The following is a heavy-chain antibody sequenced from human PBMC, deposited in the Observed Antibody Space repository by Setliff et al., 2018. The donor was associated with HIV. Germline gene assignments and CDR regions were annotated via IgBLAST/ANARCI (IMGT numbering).Heavy chain of an antibody. D-gene: IGHD3-9*01. CDR3: ARHPRHYNILTGYRYYYMDV. J-gene: IGHJ6*03. V-gene: IGHV4-39*01. CDR1: GGSISSSSYY. Sequence: TSETLSLTCTVSGGSISSSSYYWGWIRQPPGKGPEWIGSIYYSGSTYYNPSLESRVTISMDTSKNQFSLKLTSVTAADTAVYYCARHPRHYNILTGYRYYYMDVWGKGTTVTVSS. CDR2: IYYSGST.